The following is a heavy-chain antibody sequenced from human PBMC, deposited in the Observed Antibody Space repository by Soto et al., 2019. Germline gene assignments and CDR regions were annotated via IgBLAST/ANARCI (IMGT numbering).Heavy chain of an antibody. CDR1: GDSISIYY. Sequence: PSETLSLTCTVSGDSISIYYWGWIRHPPGEGLEWIGYIHYSGSTNYNPSLKSRVTISVDTPKNQFSLKVNSMTAADTAVYYCARGGLAARKVRWFDPWGQGTLVTVSS. D-gene: IGHD6-6*01. CDR2: IHYSGST. J-gene: IGHJ5*02. V-gene: IGHV4-59*01. CDR3: ARGGLAARKVRWFDP.